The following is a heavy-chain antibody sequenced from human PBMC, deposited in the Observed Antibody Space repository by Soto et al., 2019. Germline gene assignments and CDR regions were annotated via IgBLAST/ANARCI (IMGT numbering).Heavy chain of an antibody. Sequence: SETLSLTCTVSGGSISSYYWSWIRQPPGKGLEWIGYIYYSGSTNYNPSLKSRVTISVDTSKNQFSLKLSSVTAADTAVYYCARDSSGPIDYWGQGTLVTVSS. CDR3: ARDSSGPIDY. CDR2: IYYSGST. D-gene: IGHD6-19*01. CDR1: GGSISSYY. V-gene: IGHV4-59*01. J-gene: IGHJ4*02.